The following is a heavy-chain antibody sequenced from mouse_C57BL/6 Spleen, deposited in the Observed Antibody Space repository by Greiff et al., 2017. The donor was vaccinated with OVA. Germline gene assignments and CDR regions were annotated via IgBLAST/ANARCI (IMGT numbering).Heavy chain of an antibody. Sequence: EVNVVESGGGLVKPGGSLKLSCADSGFTFSSYVMSWVRQTPEKRLEWVATISDGGSYTYYPDNVKGRFTISRENVKSNLYLQMSHLKSEDTAMYYCARGDWAFAYWGQGTLVTVSA. D-gene: IGHD4-1*01. V-gene: IGHV5-4*03. J-gene: IGHJ3*01. CDR1: GFTFSSYV. CDR3: ARGDWAFAY. CDR2: ISDGGSYT.